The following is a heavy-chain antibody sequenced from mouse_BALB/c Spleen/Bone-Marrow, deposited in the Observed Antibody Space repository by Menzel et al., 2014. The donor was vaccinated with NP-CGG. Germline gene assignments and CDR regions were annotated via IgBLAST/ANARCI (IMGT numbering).Heavy chain of an antibody. Sequence: DVKLQESGGGLVKPGGSLKLSCAASGFAFSSYDMSWVRQTPEKRLEWVATISSGGSYTYYPDSVKGRFTISRDNARYTLYLQMSSLRSEDTALYYCARPLTGAYFDYWGQGTTLTVSS. J-gene: IGHJ2*01. D-gene: IGHD4-1*01. CDR3: ARPLTGAYFDY. CDR2: ISSGGSYT. V-gene: IGHV5-9*02. CDR1: GFAFSSYD.